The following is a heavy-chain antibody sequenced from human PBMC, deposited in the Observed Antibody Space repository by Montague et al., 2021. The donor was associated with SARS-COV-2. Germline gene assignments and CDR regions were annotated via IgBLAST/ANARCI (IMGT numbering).Heavy chain of an antibody. CDR3: AREGSGYSSGWYGYYYYGMDV. Sequence: SLRLSCAASGLTFSDYGMHWARQAPGKGLEWVAVIWYDGSNKYYADSVKGRFTISSDNSKNTLYLQMNSLRAEDTAVYYCAREGSGYSSGWYGYYYYGMDVWGQGTTVTVSS. CDR1: GLTFSDYG. J-gene: IGHJ6*02. CDR2: IWYDGSNK. D-gene: IGHD6-19*01. V-gene: IGHV3-33*08.